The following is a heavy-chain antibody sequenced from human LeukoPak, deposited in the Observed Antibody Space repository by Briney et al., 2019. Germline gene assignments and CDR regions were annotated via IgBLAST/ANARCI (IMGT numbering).Heavy chain of an antibody. Sequence: SETLSLTCTVSGGSISSGDYYWSWIRQPPGKGLEWIGYIYHSGSTYYNPSLKSRVTISVDRSKNQFSLKLSSVTAADTAVYYCAYSSGWYLGDAFDIWGQGTMVTVSS. J-gene: IGHJ3*02. CDR1: GGSISSGDYY. D-gene: IGHD6-19*01. CDR3: AYSSGWYLGDAFDI. V-gene: IGHV4-30-2*01. CDR2: IYHSGST.